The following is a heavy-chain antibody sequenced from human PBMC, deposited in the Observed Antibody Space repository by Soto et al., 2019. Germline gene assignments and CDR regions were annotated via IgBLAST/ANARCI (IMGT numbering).Heavy chain of an antibody. V-gene: IGHV4-31*03. D-gene: IGHD2-21*02. J-gene: IGHJ4*02. CDR1: GGSISSGGYY. Sequence: SETLSLTCTVSGGSISSGGYYWSWIRQHPGKGLEWIGYIYYSGSTYYNPSLKSRVTISVDTSKNQFSLKLSSVTAADTAVYYCAVAYCGGDCFPKKFDYWGQGTLVTVSS. CDR3: AVAYCGGDCFPKKFDY. CDR2: IYYSGST.